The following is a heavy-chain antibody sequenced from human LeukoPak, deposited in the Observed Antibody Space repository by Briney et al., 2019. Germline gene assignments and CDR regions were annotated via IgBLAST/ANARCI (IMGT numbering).Heavy chain of an antibody. J-gene: IGHJ6*02. V-gene: IGHV1-46*01. CDR2: VNPGGGGT. CDR3: ARAPRFGSSYGMDV. D-gene: IGHD6-6*01. Sequence: ASVKVSCKASGYTFTTYYIHWMRQAPGQGLQWMGTVNPGGGGTNYAQTFEDRLTMTRDTSSNTVYMELSSLRSEDTAVYYCARAPRFGSSYGMDVWGQGTTVTVSS. CDR1: GYTFTTYY.